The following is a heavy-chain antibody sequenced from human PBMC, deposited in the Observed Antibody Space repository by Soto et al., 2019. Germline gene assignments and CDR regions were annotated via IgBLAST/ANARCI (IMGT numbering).Heavy chain of an antibody. D-gene: IGHD3-9*01. CDR3: AKRSGRNYDILTGYYRWQYYYYGMDV. V-gene: IGHV3-23*01. CDR1: GFTFSSYA. Sequence: LRLSCAASGFTFSSYAMSWVRQAPGKGLEWVSAISGSGGSTYYADSVKGRFTISRDNSKNTLYLQMNSLRAEDTAVYYCAKRSGRNYDILTGYYRWQYYYYGMDVWGQGTTVTVSS. CDR2: ISGSGGST. J-gene: IGHJ6*02.